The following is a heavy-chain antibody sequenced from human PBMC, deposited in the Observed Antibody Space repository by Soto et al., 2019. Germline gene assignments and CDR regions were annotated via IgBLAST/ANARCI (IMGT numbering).Heavy chain of an antibody. CDR1: GGSISSSNW. D-gene: IGHD3-10*01. Sequence: SSETLSLTCAVSGGSISSSNWWSWVRQPPGKGLEWIGEIYHSGSTNYNPSLKSRVTISVDKSKNQFSLKLSSVTAADTAVYYCARVGYYGSGSYHWGQGTLVTVSS. CDR3: ARVGYYGSGSYH. CDR2: IYHSGST. J-gene: IGHJ4*02. V-gene: IGHV4-4*02.